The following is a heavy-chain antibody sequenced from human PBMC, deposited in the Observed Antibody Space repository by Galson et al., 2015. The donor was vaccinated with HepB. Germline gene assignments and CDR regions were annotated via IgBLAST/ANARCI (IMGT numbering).Heavy chain of an antibody. CDR3: ARYRRTIFGVVTHNWFDP. CDR1: GYTFTSYG. J-gene: IGHJ5*02. D-gene: IGHD3-3*01. V-gene: IGHV1-18*01. Sequence: SVKVSCKASGYTFTSYGISWVRQAPGQGLEWMGWISAYNGNTNYAQKLQGRVTMTTDTSTSTAYMELRSLRSDDTAVYYCARYRRTIFGVVTHNWFDPWGQGTLVTVSS. CDR2: ISAYNGNT.